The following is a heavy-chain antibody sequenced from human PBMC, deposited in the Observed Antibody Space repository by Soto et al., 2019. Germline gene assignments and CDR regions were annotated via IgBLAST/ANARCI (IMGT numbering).Heavy chain of an antibody. J-gene: IGHJ5*02. Sequence: PGGSLRLSCTASGFSVSNNYMGWVRQAPGKGLEWVSTIYSDTSTYYADSVKGRFTISRDNSKTTLFLEMNSLRADDTAVFYCARLSSEWFTVFDQWGQGTLVTVSS. D-gene: IGHD3-3*01. CDR2: IYSDTST. CDR3: ARLSSEWFTVFDQ. V-gene: IGHV3-53*01. CDR1: GFSVSNNY.